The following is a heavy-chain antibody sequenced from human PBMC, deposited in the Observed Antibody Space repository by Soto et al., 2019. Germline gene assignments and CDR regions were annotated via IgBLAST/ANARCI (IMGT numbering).Heavy chain of an antibody. V-gene: IGHV3-48*02. Sequence: GSLRLSCVASVFKLRMLGMNWVRQGPGKGLEWIAYISSSSATIMYGGSVEGRFTVSRDNAENSLFLQMKSLRDEDTAVYYCARDKGGTVAGFNWFDPWGHGTLVTVSS. D-gene: IGHD6-19*01. CDR2: ISSSSATI. CDR3: ARDKGGTVAGFNWFDP. J-gene: IGHJ5*02. CDR1: VFKLRMLG.